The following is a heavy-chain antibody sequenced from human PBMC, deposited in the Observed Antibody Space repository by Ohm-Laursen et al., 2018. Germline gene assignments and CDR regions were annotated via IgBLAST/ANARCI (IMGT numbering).Heavy chain of an antibody. V-gene: IGHV4-59*08. CDR2: IHNSGST. CDR1: GGSISSYY. J-gene: IGHJ4*02. CDR3: ARRANSAFPYYLDY. Sequence: GTLSLTCTVSGGSISSYYWSWIRQPPGKGLEWIGYIHNSGSTNYNPSLKSRVTIATDTSKNQLSMKLSSVTAADTAVYYCARRANSAFPYYLDYWGQGTLVTVSS. D-gene: IGHD1-26*01.